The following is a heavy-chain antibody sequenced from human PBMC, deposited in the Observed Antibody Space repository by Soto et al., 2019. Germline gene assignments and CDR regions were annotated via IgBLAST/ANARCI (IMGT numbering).Heavy chain of an antibody. D-gene: IGHD4-17*01. CDR1: GFTFSSYS. V-gene: IGHV3-21*01. CDR2: ISSSSSYI. J-gene: IGHJ4*02. CDR3: ASYRSTYGDLREY. Sequence: EVQLVESGGGLVKPGGSLRLSCAASGFTFSSYSMNWGRQAPGKGLEWVSSISSSSSYIYYADSVKGRFTTSRDNAKNSLYLQMNSLRAEDTAVYYCASYRSTYGDLREYWGQGTLVTVSS.